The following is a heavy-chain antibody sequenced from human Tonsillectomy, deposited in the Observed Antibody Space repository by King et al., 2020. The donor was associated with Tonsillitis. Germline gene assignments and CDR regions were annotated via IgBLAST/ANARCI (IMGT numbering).Heavy chain of an antibody. CDR3: ARYIVVADQGFDY. J-gene: IGHJ4*02. V-gene: IGHV4-31*03. CDR1: GGSISSGGDY. Sequence: QLQESGPGLVKPSQTLSLTCTVSGGSISSGGDYWSWIRQNPGKGLEWIGDIYYSGRTYYHPSLKSRVTISVDTSKNQFSLKLRPVTAADTAVYYCARYIVVADQGFDYWGQGTLVTVSS. CDR2: IYYSGRT. D-gene: IGHD3-22*01.